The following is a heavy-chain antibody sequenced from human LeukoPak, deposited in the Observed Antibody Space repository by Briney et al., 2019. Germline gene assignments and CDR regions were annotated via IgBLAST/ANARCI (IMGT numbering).Heavy chain of an antibody. J-gene: IGHJ4*02. Sequence: ASVKVSCKASGGTFSSYAISWVRQAPGQGLEWMGGIIPIFGTANYAQKFQGRVTITTDESTSTANMELSSLRSEDTAVYYCARGDPQNSGSYYPFGYWGQGTLVTVSS. D-gene: IGHD1-26*01. CDR1: GGTFSSYA. CDR2: IIPIFGTA. V-gene: IGHV1-69*05. CDR3: ARGDPQNSGSYYPFGY.